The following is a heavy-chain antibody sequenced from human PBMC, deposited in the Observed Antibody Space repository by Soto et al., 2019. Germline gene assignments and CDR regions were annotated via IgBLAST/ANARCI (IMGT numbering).Heavy chain of an antibody. CDR1: GGSISSHY. CDR3: ARYSGTYYVY. Sequence: QVQLQESGPGLVKPSETLSLTCTVSGGSISSHYWSWIRQPPGKGLEWIGFISYSGSTSYNPSPKSRDTIPVDTSNNQFSLKLSSVTAADPAVSYCARYSGTYYVYWCQGTLVTVSS. CDR2: ISYSGST. J-gene: IGHJ4*02. D-gene: IGHD1-26*01. V-gene: IGHV4-59*11.